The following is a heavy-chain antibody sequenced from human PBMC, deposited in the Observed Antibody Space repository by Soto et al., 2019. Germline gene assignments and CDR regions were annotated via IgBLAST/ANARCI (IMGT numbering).Heavy chain of an antibody. CDR2: ITFDGNKK. Sequence: QVQLVEFGGGEVQPGRSLRLSCVASGLTLSSYGMHWVRQAPGKGLEWVAVITFDGNKKYYADSVKGRFTISRDNAKNTLYLQMNSLRTEDTGLYYFAKDGASYTSGYFWGADYWGQGTLVSVSS. CDR3: AKDGASYTSGYFWGADY. D-gene: IGHD6-19*01. J-gene: IGHJ4*02. V-gene: IGHV3-30*18. CDR1: GLTLSSYG.